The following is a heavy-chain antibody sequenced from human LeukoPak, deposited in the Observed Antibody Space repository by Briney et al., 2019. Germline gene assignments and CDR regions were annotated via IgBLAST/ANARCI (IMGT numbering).Heavy chain of an antibody. V-gene: IGHV3-7*01. D-gene: IGHD2/OR15-2a*01. Sequence: GGSLRLSCTRSGFTFSNSWMTWVRQAPGKGLEWVADIKEDGSVKNYVEYVKGRFTISRDNAKNSLHLQMSSLRVEDTAVYYCARDRAYSTYDYWGQGTLVRVSS. CDR3: ARDRAYSTYDY. CDR2: IKEDGSVK. CDR1: GFTFSNSW. J-gene: IGHJ4*02.